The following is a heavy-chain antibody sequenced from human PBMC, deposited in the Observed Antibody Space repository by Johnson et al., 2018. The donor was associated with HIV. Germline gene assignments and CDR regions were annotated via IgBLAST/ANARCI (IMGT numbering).Heavy chain of an antibody. V-gene: IGHV3-53*01. CDR3: ARGLGDSSGYTDAFDI. J-gene: IGHJ3*02. D-gene: IGHD3-22*01. Sequence: EKLVESGGGLIQPGGSLRLSCAASGFTVSASSMIWVRQAPGAGLKWVPLIYSGGSTYYADSVKGRFTISRDNSKNTLYLQMNSLRAEDTAVYYCARGLGDSSGYTDAFDIWGQGTMVTVSS. CDR1: GFTVSASS. CDR2: IYSGGST.